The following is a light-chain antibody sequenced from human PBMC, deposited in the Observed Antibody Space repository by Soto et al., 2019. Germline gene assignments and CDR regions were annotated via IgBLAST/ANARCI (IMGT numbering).Light chain of an antibody. Sequence: DIQMTQSPSSLSASVRDRVTITCRASQGISNYLAWYQQKPGKVPKLLIYAASTLQSGAPSRFSGSGSGTDSTLTISSLQPEDVATYYCQKYNSTPWTFGQGTKVEIK. CDR1: QGISNY. V-gene: IGKV1-27*01. CDR2: AAS. J-gene: IGKJ1*01. CDR3: QKYNSTPWT.